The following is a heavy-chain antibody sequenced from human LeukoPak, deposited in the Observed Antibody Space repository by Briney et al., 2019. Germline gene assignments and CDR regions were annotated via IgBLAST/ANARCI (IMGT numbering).Heavy chain of an antibody. CDR1: GYTFVTYG. V-gene: IGHV1-18*01. Sequence: GASVKVSCTAAGYTFVTYGIIWVRQAPGQRPEWMGWISTYNGNTKYALKFKDRVTLTRDTSTTTAYMELRSLTSDDRAVYYCTRASFDHWGQGTLVIVSS. CDR2: ISTYNGNT. CDR3: TRASFDH. J-gene: IGHJ4*02.